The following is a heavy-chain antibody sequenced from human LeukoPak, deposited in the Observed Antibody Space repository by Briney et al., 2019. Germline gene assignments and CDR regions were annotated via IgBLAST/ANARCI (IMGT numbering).Heavy chain of an antibody. V-gene: IGHV3-23*01. Sequence: PGGSLRLSCAASGFTFSTYAMSWVRQAPGKGLEWVSAIGGSGSTTYYADSVKGRFTISRDNSKNTLYLQMNSLRAEDTAVYYCARSESYVWGNYRHFDYWGQGTLVTVSS. CDR1: GFTFSTYA. D-gene: IGHD3-16*02. J-gene: IGHJ4*02. CDR2: IGGSGSTT. CDR3: ARSESYVWGNYRHFDY.